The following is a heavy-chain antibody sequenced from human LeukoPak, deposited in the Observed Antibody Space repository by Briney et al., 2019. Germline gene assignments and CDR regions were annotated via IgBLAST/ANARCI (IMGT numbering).Heavy chain of an antibody. D-gene: IGHD3-3*01. CDR1: GGSISSYY. Sequence: SETLSLTCTVSGGSISSYYWSWIRQPPGKGLEWIGYIYYSGSTNYNPSLKSRVTISVDTSKNQFSLKLSSVTAADTAVCYCARVRREIFGVVDVWGQGTTVTVSS. CDR3: ARVRREIFGVVDV. J-gene: IGHJ6*02. V-gene: IGHV4-59*01. CDR2: IYYSGST.